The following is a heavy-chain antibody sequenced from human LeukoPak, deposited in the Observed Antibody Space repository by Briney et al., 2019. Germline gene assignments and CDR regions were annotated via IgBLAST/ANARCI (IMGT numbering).Heavy chain of an antibody. J-gene: IGHJ1*01. CDR1: GYSFTNYW. CDR2: IYPGESDT. Sequence: GESLKISFKASGYSFTNYWIGWVRQMPGKGLEWMGIIYPGESDTRYSPSFQGQVTISADKSISTAYLQRSSLQASDTAMYYCATYAGSSSKYFQDWGQGTLVTVSS. V-gene: IGHV5-51*01. CDR3: ATYAGSSSKYFQD. D-gene: IGHD3-10*01.